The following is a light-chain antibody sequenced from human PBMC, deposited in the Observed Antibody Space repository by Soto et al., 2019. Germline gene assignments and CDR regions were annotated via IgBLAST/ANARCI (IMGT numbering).Light chain of an antibody. CDR3: SSYTSSSGVV. Sequence: QSALTQPPSVSGSPGQSVTISCTGTSSDVGSYNRVSWYQQPPGTAPKLVIYEVSNRPSGVPDRFSGSKSGNTASLTISGLQAEDEADYYCSSYTSSSGVVFGGGTKVTVL. CDR1: SSDVGSYNR. CDR2: EVS. V-gene: IGLV2-18*02. J-gene: IGLJ2*01.